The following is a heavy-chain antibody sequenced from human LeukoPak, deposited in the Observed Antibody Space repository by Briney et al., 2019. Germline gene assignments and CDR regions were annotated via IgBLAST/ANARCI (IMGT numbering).Heavy chain of an antibody. CDR1: GYTFTGYY. Sequence: ASVKVSCKASGYTFTGYYMHWVRRAPGQGLEWMGWINPNSGGTNYAQKFQGRVTMTRDTSISTAYMELSRLRSDDTAVYYCARGQGYSGYDPEIHWGQGTLVTVSS. J-gene: IGHJ4*02. CDR3: ARGQGYSGYDPEIH. CDR2: INPNSGGT. D-gene: IGHD5-12*01. V-gene: IGHV1-2*02.